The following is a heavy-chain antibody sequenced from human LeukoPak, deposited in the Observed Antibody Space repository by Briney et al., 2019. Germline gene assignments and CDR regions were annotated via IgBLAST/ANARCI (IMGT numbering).Heavy chain of an antibody. Sequence: GRSLRLSCAASGFTFSSYGMHWVRQASGKGLEWVGRITTKRSNYATAYTASVKGRFTISRHDSENTAYLQMNSLKTEDTALYYCTTYRSGHYWGQGTLVTVSS. CDR2: ITTKRSNYAT. J-gene: IGHJ4*02. CDR3: TTYRSGHY. D-gene: IGHD6-19*01. CDR1: GFTFSSYG. V-gene: IGHV3-73*01.